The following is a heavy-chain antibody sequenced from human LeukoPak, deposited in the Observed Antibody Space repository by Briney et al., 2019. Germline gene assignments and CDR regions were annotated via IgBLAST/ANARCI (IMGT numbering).Heavy chain of an antibody. CDR2: IYPGESDT. D-gene: IGHD6-13*01. CDR1: GYSFTSYW. V-gene: IGHV5-51*01. CDR3: ARRGAAGGRVFDH. J-gene: IGHJ4*02. Sequence: GAPIQSSGKGSGYSFTSYWIGWVRQVPGKGLEWMGIIYPGESDTRYSPSFQGQVTISADKSISTVYLQWSSLKASDTAMYYCARRGAAGGRVFDHWGQGTLVTVSS.